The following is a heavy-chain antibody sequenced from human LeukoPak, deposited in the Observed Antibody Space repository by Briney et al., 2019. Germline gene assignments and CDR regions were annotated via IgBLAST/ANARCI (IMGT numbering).Heavy chain of an antibody. CDR2: IYYSGST. V-gene: IGHV4-39*01. CDR3: ARQGYSGGWDATDY. CDR1: GGSISSSSYY. Sequence: PSETLSLTCTVSGGSISSSSYYWGWIRQPPGKGLEWIGSIYYSGSTYYNPSLKSRVAISVATSKNQFSLKLSSVTAADTAVYYCARQGYSGGWDATDYWGQGTLVTVSS. J-gene: IGHJ4*02. D-gene: IGHD6-19*01.